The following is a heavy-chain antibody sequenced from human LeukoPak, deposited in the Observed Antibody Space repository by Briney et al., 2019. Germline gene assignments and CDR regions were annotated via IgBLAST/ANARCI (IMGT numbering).Heavy chain of an antibody. Sequence: SETLSLTCTVSGGSISSYYWSWIRQPPGKGLEWIGYIYYSGSTNYNPSLKSRVTISVDTSKNQFSLKLSSVTAADAAVYYCARSMEGYCSGGSCYHYYYYMDVWGKGTTVTVSS. CDR3: ARSMEGYCSGGSCYHYYYYMDV. J-gene: IGHJ6*03. D-gene: IGHD2-15*01. V-gene: IGHV4-59*01. CDR2: IYYSGST. CDR1: GGSISSYY.